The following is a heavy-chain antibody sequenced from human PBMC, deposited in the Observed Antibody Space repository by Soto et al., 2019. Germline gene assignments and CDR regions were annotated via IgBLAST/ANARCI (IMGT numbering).Heavy chain of an antibody. CDR2: IIPILGIA. Sequence: QVQLVQSGAEVKKPGSSVKVSCKASGGTFSSYTISWVRQAPGQGLEWMGRIIPILGIANYAQKFQGRVTITADKSTSTAYMELSSLRSEDTAVYYSARGPATQTNYDSSGYFDYWGQGTLVTVSS. V-gene: IGHV1-69*02. D-gene: IGHD3-22*01. CDR1: GGTFSSYT. J-gene: IGHJ4*02. CDR3: ARGPATQTNYDSSGYFDY.